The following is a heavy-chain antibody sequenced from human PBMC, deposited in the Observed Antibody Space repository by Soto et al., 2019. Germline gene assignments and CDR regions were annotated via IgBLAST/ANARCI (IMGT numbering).Heavy chain of an antibody. J-gene: IGHJ6*02. V-gene: IGHV3-73*01. CDR3: ARGQGAAIGDYYYHGMDV. Sequence: GGSLRLSCAASGFIFSGSAIHWVRQASGKGLEWVGRIRSRANNFATSSAASVKGRFTFSRDDSKNTAYLQMDTLKPEDTAVYYCARGQGAAIGDYYYHGMDVWGQGTTVTVSS. CDR1: GFIFSGSA. D-gene: IGHD2-2*02. CDR2: IRSRANNFAT.